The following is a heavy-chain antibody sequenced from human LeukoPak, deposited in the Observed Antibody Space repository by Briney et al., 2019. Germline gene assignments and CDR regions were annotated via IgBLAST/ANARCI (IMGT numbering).Heavy chain of an antibody. CDR3: AKSDWFDP. CDR1: GFSFSNYW. Sequence: GGSLRLSCATSGFSFSNYWMSWLRQAPGKGLVWVSRIKNDGSSATYAESVKGRFTISRDNARNTLYLQMNSLRVDDTAVYYCAKSDWFDPWGRGILVTVSS. V-gene: IGHV3-74*03. J-gene: IGHJ5*02. CDR2: IKNDGSSA.